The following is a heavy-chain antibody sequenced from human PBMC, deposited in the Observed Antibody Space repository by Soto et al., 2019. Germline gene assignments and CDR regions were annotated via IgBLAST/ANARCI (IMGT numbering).Heavy chain of an antibody. V-gene: IGHV3-74*02. D-gene: IGHD1-26*01. J-gene: IGHJ3*02. CDR2: IHGDGSDA. CDR3: ARGWPAVGASDVFDN. Sequence: EVQLVESGGGLVKPGGSLRLSCAASEVTLSDTWMNWVRQAPGKGLEWVGRIHGDGSDASYADSVRGRFTISRDNAKNTLFLQMKSLRAEDTAVYYCARGWPAVGASDVFDNWGQGTMVTVSS. CDR1: EVTLSDTW.